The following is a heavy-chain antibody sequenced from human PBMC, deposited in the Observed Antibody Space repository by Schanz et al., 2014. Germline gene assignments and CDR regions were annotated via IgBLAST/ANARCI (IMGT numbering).Heavy chain of an antibody. D-gene: IGHD3-3*01. CDR3: ARDKGGYYPFDY. J-gene: IGHJ4*02. Sequence: VQLVESGGGVVQPGRSLRLSCAGSGFSFSDYGMHWVRQAPGRGLEWVANIKLDGSEKYYVDSVKGRFTISRDNAKNSLYLQMNSLTAEDTAVYYCARDKGGYYPFDYWGQGTLVTVSS. CDR1: GFSFSDYG. CDR2: IKLDGSEK. V-gene: IGHV3-7*01.